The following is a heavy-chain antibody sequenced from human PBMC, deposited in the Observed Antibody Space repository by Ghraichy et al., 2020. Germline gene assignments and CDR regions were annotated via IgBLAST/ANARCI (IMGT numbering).Heavy chain of an antibody. D-gene: IGHD2-21*01. CDR1: GFTFSNEW. J-gene: IGHJ4*02. V-gene: IGHV3-7*03. CDR3: AKDYMWSFDH. Sequence: GGSLRLSCVASGFTFSNEWMAWVRQAPGKGLEWVAKIRYDGSDRYYIDSVKGRFTVSRDNAENSLYLQMNSLRAEDTAMYYCAKDYMWSFDHWGQGALVIVSS. CDR2: IRYDGSDR.